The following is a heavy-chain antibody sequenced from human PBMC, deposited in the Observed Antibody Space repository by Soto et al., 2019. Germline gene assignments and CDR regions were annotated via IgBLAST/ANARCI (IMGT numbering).Heavy chain of an antibody. D-gene: IGHD5-12*01. CDR1: GGSVSSGSFY. CDR2: FYDSGST. V-gene: IGHV4-61*01. J-gene: IGHJ6*02. CDR3: AASAPPATNYYYAMDV. Sequence: SESLSLTCTVSGGSVSSGSFYWSWIRRPPGKGLEWIGYFYDSGSTNYNPSLRSRVTMSVDTSKNQFSLKLSSVTAADTAVYYCAASAPPATNYYYAMDVWGQGTTVTVSS.